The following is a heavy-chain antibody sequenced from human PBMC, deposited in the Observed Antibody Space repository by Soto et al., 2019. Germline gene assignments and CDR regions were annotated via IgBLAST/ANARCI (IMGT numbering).Heavy chain of an antibody. J-gene: IGHJ4*02. CDR2: IHYTGYS. V-gene: IGHV4-59*01. CDR1: GDSISSYY. CDR3: ARAAFGPYDSSGYYDY. Sequence: TSETLSLTCTVSGDSISSYYWTWIRQPPGKGLEWIGSIHYTGYSSYSPSLKSRVFMSVDTSKDQFSLSLPSVTAADTALYYCARAAFGPYDSSGYYDYWGQGILVTVSS. D-gene: IGHD3-22*01.